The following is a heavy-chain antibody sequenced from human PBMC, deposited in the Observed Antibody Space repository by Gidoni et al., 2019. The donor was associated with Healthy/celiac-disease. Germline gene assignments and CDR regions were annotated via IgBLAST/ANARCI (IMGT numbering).Heavy chain of an antibody. Sequence: QAHLVQSGAEVKKPGASVKVYCKAAGYTFTSYYMHWVRPAPGQGLEWMGIINPSGGSTSYGQKFQGRVTMTRDTSTSTVYMELSSLRSEDTAVYYCARDDSSGYRFDYWGQGTLVTVSS. D-gene: IGHD3-22*01. J-gene: IGHJ4*02. CDR1: GYTFTSYY. CDR3: ARDDSSGYRFDY. V-gene: IGHV1-46*01. CDR2: INPSGGST.